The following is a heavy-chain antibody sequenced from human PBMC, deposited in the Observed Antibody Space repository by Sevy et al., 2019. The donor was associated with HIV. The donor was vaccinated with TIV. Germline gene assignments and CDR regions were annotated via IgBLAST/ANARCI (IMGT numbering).Heavy chain of an antibody. V-gene: IGHV3-7*04. J-gene: IGHJ4*02. CDR2: IRPEGSRI. D-gene: IGHD3-10*01. CDR3: AKDRGWKTFDY. Sequence: GGSLRLSCAASGFGFSGTWMNWVRQAPGKGLEWVAIIRPEGSRIDYADSVKGRLIISRDNANSSVSLQMNSLRVEDMGVYYCAKDRGWKTFDYWGQGALVTVSS. CDR1: GFGFSGTW.